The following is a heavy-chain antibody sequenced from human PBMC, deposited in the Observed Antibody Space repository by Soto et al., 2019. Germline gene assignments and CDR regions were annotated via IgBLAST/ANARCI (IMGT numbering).Heavy chain of an antibody. CDR2: IYYSGST. D-gene: IGHD1-26*01. J-gene: IGHJ6*02. Sequence: PSETLSLTCTVSGVSISGSRYYWGRIRQPPGRGLEWIGNIYYSGSTYHTPALKSRVTLSVDTSKNQFSLNLNSVTAADTAVYYCARGGIPPSGYGIAYAMDVWGQGTTVTVSS. CDR3: ARGGIPPSGYGIAYAMDV. V-gene: IGHV4-39*01. CDR1: GVSISGSRYY.